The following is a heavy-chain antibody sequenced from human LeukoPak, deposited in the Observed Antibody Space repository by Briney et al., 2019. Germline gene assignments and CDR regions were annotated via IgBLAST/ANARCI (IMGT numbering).Heavy chain of an antibody. CDR1: ESTFSSFP. CDR3: ARDYSSSWYYFDY. D-gene: IGHD6-13*01. CDR2: ISSSGSLI. Sequence: GGSLRLSCTASESTFSSFPMSWVRQAPGRGLEWISSISSSGSLIYYADSLKGRITVSRDNAKNSLYVQMNSLRAEDTALYYCARDYSSSWYYFDYWGQGTLVTVSS. V-gene: IGHV3-21*04. J-gene: IGHJ4*02.